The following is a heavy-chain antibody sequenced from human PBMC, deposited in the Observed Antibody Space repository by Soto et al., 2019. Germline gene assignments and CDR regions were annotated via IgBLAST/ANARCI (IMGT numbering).Heavy chain of an antibody. CDR3: GRRNSGGNWFDP. Sequence: SETLSLTCTVSGGSVTSGTYFWNWVRHPPGKGLEWIGYISYSGNTGYNPSLKSRATISVDTSKTQFSLKLTSLTAADTAVYYCGRRNSGGNWFDPWGPGTLVTVSS. J-gene: IGHJ5*02. D-gene: IGHD4-17*01. CDR2: ISYSGNT. V-gene: IGHV4-61*01. CDR1: GGSVTSGTYF.